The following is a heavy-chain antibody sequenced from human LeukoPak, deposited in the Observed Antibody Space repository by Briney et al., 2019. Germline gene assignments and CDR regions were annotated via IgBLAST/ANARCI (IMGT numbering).Heavy chain of an antibody. CDR3: AREWNYYGSGIMYV. V-gene: IGHV3-7*01. CDR2: IKQDGGEK. CDR1: GFTFSSYW. D-gene: IGHD3-10*01. Sequence: PGGSLRLSCAASGFTFSSYWMSWVRQAPGKGLEWVANIKQDGGEKYYVGSVKGRFTVSRDNAKNSLYLQMNRLRAEDTAVYYCAREWNYYGSGIMYVWGKGTTVTVSS. J-gene: IGHJ6*04.